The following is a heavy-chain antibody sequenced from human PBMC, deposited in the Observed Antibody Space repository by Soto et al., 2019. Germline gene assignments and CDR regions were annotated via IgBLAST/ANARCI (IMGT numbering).Heavy chain of an antibody. Sequence: QVQLVESGGGVVQPGRSLRLSCAASGFTFSSYGMLWVRQAPGKGLEWVAVISYDGSNKYYADSVKGRFTISRGNSKNTLYLQMNSLRAEDTAVYYCAKEAGYSYGHIDYWGQGTLVTVSS. D-gene: IGHD5-18*01. J-gene: IGHJ4*02. CDR1: GFTFSSYG. CDR3: AKEAGYSYGHIDY. V-gene: IGHV3-30*18. CDR2: ISYDGSNK.